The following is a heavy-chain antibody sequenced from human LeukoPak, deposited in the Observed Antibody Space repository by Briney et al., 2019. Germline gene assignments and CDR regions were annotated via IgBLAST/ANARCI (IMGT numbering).Heavy chain of an antibody. D-gene: IGHD3-22*01. J-gene: IGHJ5*02. V-gene: IGHV1-2*06. CDR2: INPNSGGT. Sequence: ASVKVSCKASGYTFTGYYMHWVRQAPGQGLEWMGRINPNSGGTNYAQKFQGRVTMTRDTSISTAYMELSSLRSEDTAVYYCARVITTPESGSQWFDPWGQGTLVTVSS. CDR1: GYTFTGYY. CDR3: ARVITTPESGSQWFDP.